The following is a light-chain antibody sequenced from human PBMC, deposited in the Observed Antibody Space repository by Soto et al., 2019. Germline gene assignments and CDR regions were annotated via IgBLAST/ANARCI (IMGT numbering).Light chain of an antibody. CDR2: DDT. J-gene: IGLJ3*02. CDR1: SSNIGRNF. CDR3: GTWDSSLSVLV. V-gene: IGLV1-51*01. Sequence: QSVLTQPPSVSAAPGQGVTMSCSGTSSNIGRNFVAWYQQLPGTAPKLLLYDDTTRPYGIPGRFSASKSGTSATLALTGLQTGDEADYYCGTWDSSLSVLVFGGGTKLTVL.